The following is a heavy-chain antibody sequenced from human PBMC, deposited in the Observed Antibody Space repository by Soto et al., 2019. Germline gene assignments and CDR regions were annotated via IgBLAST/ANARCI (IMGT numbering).Heavy chain of an antibody. D-gene: IGHD4-17*01. CDR2: IIPILGTA. CDR1: GGTFSSYA. V-gene: IGHV1-69*13. Sequence: GASVKVSCKASGGTFSSYAISWVRQAPGQGLEWMGGIIPILGTANYAQRFQGRVTITADESTSTAYMELSSLRSEDTAVYYCARGPTVTLYYYYGMDVWGQGTTVTVSS. CDR3: ARGPTVTLYYYYGMDV. J-gene: IGHJ6*02.